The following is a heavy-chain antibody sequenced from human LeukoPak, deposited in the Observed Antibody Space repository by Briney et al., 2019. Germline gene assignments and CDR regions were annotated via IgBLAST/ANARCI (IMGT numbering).Heavy chain of an antibody. CDR3: ARDLRGVTHYFDH. CDR1: GFTFSSYW. J-gene: IGHJ4*02. Sequence: PGGSLRLSCAASGFTFSSYWMHWVRQAPGKGLVWVSRIDGYGSSPTYADSVKGRFTISRDNAKNTLYLQMNSLRAEDTAVYYCARDLRGVTHYFDHWGQGTLVTVSS. V-gene: IGHV3-74*03. D-gene: IGHD2-21*02. CDR2: IDGYGSSP.